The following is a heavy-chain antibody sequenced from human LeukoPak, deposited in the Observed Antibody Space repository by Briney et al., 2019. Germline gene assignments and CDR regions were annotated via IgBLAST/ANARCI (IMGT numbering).Heavy chain of an antibody. Sequence: ASVKVSCKASGYTFTTYYVHWVRQAPGQGLEWMGIINPSGGSTTYAQKFQGRVTMTRDMSPSTVYMELSSLRSEDTAVYYCARVAAEVVGVPGAIGFGWLRRDYYYMDVWGKGTTVTVSS. CDR3: ARVAAEVVGVPGAIGFGWLRRDYYYMDV. V-gene: IGHV1-46*01. CDR1: GYTFTTYY. J-gene: IGHJ6*03. D-gene: IGHD2-2*02. CDR2: INPSGGST.